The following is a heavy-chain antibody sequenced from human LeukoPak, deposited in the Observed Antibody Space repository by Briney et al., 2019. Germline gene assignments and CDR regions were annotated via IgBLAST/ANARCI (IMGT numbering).Heavy chain of an antibody. J-gene: IGHJ4*02. CDR3: AREVASITTYFDY. CDR1: GGSISSGDYY. V-gene: IGHV4-30-4*01. CDR2: IFYSGST. D-gene: IGHD5-12*01. Sequence: PSQTLSLTCTVSGGSISSGDYYWSWIRQPPGKGLEWIGYIFYSGSTYYNPSLKSRVAISVDTPKSQFSLKLSSVTAADTAVYYCAREVASITTYFDYWGQGTLVTVSS.